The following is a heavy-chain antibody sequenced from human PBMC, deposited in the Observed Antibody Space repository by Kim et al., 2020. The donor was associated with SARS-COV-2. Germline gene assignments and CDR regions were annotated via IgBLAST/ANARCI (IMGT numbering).Heavy chain of an antibody. V-gene: IGHV3-11*06. J-gene: IGHJ6*02. Sequence: GRFTISRDNAKNSLYLQMNSLRAEDTAVYYCARDTPVLVVVPAANYGMDVWGQGTTVTVSS. CDR3: ARDTPVLVVVPAANYGMDV. D-gene: IGHD2-2*01.